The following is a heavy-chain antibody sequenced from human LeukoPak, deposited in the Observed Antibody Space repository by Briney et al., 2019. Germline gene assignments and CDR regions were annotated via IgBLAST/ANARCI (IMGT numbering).Heavy chain of an antibody. CDR3: AREGGRYNWNAFDP. J-gene: IGHJ5*02. D-gene: IGHD1-20*01. CDR1: GFSFSTSN. Sequence: GGSLRLSCAASGFSFSTSNMNWVRQAPGKGLEWVSYISGSSSTIYYADSVKGRFTISRDNAKNSLYLQMNNLRAEDTAVYYCAREGGRYNWNAFDPWGQGTLVTVSS. V-gene: IGHV3-48*04. CDR2: ISGSSSTI.